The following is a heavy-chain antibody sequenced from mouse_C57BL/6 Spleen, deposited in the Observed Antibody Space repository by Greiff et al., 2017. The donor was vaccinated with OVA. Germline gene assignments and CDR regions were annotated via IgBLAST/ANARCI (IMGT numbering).Heavy chain of an antibody. D-gene: IGHD1-1*01. V-gene: IGHV3-6*01. Sequence: VQLKESGPGLVKPSQSLSLTCSVTGYSITSGYYWHWIRQFPGNKLEWMGYISYDGSNNYNPSLKNRISITRDTSKNQFFLKLNSVTTEDTATYYCARLAGSSYYFDYWGQGTTLTVSS. CDR2: ISYDGSN. CDR1: GYSITSGYY. J-gene: IGHJ2*01. CDR3: ARLAGSSYYFDY.